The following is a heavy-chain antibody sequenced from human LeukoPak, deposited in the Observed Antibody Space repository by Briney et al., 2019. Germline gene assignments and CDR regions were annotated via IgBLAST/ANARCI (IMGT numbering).Heavy chain of an antibody. CDR3: TTIKRGDIFGYFSF. CDR2: VFDSGRT. Sequence: SETLSLTCTVSGGSITTHHWNWIRQTPGKGLEWIGYVFDSGRTKVNPSLKSRVTLSEDTSKNQLSLRLSSVTAADTAMYYCTTIKRGDIFGYFSFWGQGILVTVSS. V-gene: IGHV4-59*11. D-gene: IGHD5-18*01. J-gene: IGHJ4*02. CDR1: GGSITTHH.